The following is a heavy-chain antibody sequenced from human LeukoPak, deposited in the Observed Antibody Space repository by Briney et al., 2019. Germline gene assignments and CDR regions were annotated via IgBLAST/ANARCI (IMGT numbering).Heavy chain of an antibody. CDR2: IYHSGST. J-gene: IGHJ6*03. D-gene: IGHD1-26*01. V-gene: IGHV4-38-2*02. CDR3: TTAGRRVTNYYYYMDV. CDR1: GYSISSGYY. Sequence: SETLSLTCTVSGYSISSGYYWGWIRQPPGKGLEWIGSIYHSGSTYYNPSLKSRVTISVDTSKNQFSLKLSSVTAADTAVYYCTTAGRRVTNYYYYMDVWGKGTTVTVSS.